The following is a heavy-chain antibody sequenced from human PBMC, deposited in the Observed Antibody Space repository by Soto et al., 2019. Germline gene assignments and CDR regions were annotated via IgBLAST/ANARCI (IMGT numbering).Heavy chain of an antibody. CDR1: GGPISSSSYY. D-gene: IGHD1-1*01. CDR2: IYYSGST. J-gene: IGHJ4*02. Sequence: SETLSLTCTVSGGPISSSSYYWGWIRHPPGKGLEWIGSIYYSGSTYYNPSLKSRVTISVDTSKNQFSLKLSSVTAADTAVYYCARLLDGYNSYYFDYWGQGTLVTVSS. CDR3: ARLLDGYNSYYFDY. V-gene: IGHV4-39*01.